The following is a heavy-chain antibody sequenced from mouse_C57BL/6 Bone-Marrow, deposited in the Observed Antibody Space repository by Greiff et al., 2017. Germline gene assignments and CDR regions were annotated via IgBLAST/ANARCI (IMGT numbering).Heavy chain of an antibody. Sequence: DVMLVESGGGLVQPKGSLKLSCAASGFTFNTYAMHWVRQAPGKGLEWVARIRSKSSNYATYYADSVKDRFTISRDDSQSMLYLQMNNLKTEDTAMYYCVRAGNSNYDLDYWGQGTTLTVSS. J-gene: IGHJ2*01. D-gene: IGHD2-5*01. CDR1: GFTFNTYA. V-gene: IGHV10-3*01. CDR2: IRSKSSNYAT. CDR3: VRAGNSNYDLDY.